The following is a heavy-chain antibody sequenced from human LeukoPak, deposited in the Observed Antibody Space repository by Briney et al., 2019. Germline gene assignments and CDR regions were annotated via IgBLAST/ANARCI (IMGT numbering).Heavy chain of an antibody. Sequence: SETLSLTCIVSGDSISSGGHYWSWIRQPAGKGLEWIGRTFTNGSTNYKPSLKSRVTISVDTSKNQFSLKLSSVTAADTAVYYCAGRIAARPIDYWGQGTLVTVSS. J-gene: IGHJ4*02. V-gene: IGHV4-61*02. CDR1: GDSISSGGHY. CDR2: TFTNGST. CDR3: AGRIAARPIDY. D-gene: IGHD6-6*01.